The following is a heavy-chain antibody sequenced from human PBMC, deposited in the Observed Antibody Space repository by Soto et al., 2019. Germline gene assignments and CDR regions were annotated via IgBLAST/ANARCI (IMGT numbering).Heavy chain of an antibody. D-gene: IGHD6-19*01. CDR1: GYTFVNHG. V-gene: IGHV1-18*01. CDR3: ARHYSSDWHFVFDS. CDR2: IKVSTGIT. J-gene: IGHJ4*02. Sequence: QVQLMQSGAEVKEPGASVKVSCKASGYTFVNHGVSWVRQAPGQGLEWMGWIKVSTGITNYAGNFQGRVTMTTDTSTSTVSMELRGLRSADRAVYFCARHYSSDWHFVFDSWGQGTRVTVSS.